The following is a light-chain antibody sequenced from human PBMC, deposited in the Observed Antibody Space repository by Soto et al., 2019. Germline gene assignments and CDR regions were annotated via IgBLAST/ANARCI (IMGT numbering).Light chain of an antibody. J-gene: IGKJ4*01. CDR2: DAS. V-gene: IGKV3D-20*02. CDR3: QQRSNWPPVT. CDR1: QSVSTNY. Sequence: EIVLTQSPATLSLSPGERATLSCGASQSVSTNYLAWYQQKPGLAPRLLIYDASSRATGISDRFSGSGSGTDFTLTISRLEPEDFGVYYCQQRSNWPPVTFGGGTKVEIK.